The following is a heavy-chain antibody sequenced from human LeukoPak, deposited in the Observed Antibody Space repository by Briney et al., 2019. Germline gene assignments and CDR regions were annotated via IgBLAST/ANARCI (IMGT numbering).Heavy chain of an antibody. CDR3: AREVAVTGFPYYFDY. J-gene: IGHJ4*02. V-gene: IGHV3-11*04. Sequence: PGGSLRLSCAASGFTFSDYYMSWIRQAPGKGLEWLSYISSSGSTIYYADSVKGRFTSSRDNAKNSLSLQMNSLRAEDTAMYYCAREVAVTGFPYYFDYWGQGALVTVSS. CDR1: GFTFSDYY. CDR2: ISSSGSTI. D-gene: IGHD3-22*01.